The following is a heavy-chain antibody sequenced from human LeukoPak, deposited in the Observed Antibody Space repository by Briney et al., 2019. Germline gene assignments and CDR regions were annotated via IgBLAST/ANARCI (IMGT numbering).Heavy chain of an antibody. J-gene: IGHJ5*02. D-gene: IGHD4-23*01. CDR1: GGSISSTNW. CDR2: IYHSGST. Sequence: SGTLSLTCAVSGGSISSTNWWSWVRQPPGKGLEWIGEIYHSGSTNYNPSLKSRVTMSADKSKNQLSLKLSSVTAADTAVYYCVRVYGGDNWFDPWGQGTLVTVSS. CDR3: VRVYGGDNWFDP. V-gene: IGHV4-4*02.